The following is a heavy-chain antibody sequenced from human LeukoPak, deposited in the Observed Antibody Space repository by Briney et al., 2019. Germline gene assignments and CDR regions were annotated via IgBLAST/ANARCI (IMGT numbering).Heavy chain of an antibody. J-gene: IGHJ6*02. CDR1: GGTFSNYA. CDR3: ARDQKVGATPYFGMDV. Sequence: SVKVSCKASGGTFSNYAISWVRQAPGQGLEWMGGIIPLLGTRNYAQKFQDRVTITADESTNTAYMELSSLRSEDTAVYYCARDQKVGATPYFGMDVWGQGTTVTVSS. V-gene: IGHV1-69*13. CDR2: IIPLLGTR. D-gene: IGHD1-26*01.